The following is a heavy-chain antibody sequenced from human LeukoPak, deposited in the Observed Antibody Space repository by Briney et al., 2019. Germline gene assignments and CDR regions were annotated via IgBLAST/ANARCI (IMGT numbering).Heavy chain of an antibody. Sequence: PGRSLRLSCAASGFTFNNYAMHWVRQAPGKGLEWVAFISFDGSNKYYAESVKGRFTISRDNSKNTLYLQMNSLRAEDTAVYYCARDKEEQWLPSGYWGQGTLVTVSS. CDR1: GFTFNNYA. D-gene: IGHD6-19*01. CDR2: ISFDGSNK. V-gene: IGHV3-30-3*01. CDR3: ARDKEEQWLPSGY. J-gene: IGHJ4*02.